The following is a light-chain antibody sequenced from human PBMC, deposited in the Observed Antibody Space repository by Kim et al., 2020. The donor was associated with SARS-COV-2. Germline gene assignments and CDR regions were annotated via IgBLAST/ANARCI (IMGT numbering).Light chain of an antibody. V-gene: IGKV1-17*03. CDR1: PGISSN. Sequence: SACVRDTVSITCRASPGISSNLAWFQPEPEKGPQRLIYAATTLHSGATSRFSGSGSVTEFTLTISSLQPEDFATYYCLQHKSYPYTFGQGTKLEI. J-gene: IGKJ2*01. CDR2: AAT. CDR3: LQHKSYPYT.